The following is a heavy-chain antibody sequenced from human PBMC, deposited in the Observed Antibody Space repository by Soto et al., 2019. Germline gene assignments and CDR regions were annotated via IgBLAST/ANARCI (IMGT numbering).Heavy chain of an antibody. Sequence: QVQLQESGPGLVKPSGTLSLTCAVSGGSISSSNWWSWVRQPPGKGLEWIGEIYHSGSTNYNPSLKSRVTISVDKSKNQFSLKLSSVTAADTAVYYCARVDYYDSSGYYPGADAFDIWGQGTMVTVSS. D-gene: IGHD3-22*01. J-gene: IGHJ3*02. CDR3: ARVDYYDSSGYYPGADAFDI. V-gene: IGHV4-4*02. CDR1: GGSISSSNW. CDR2: IYHSGST.